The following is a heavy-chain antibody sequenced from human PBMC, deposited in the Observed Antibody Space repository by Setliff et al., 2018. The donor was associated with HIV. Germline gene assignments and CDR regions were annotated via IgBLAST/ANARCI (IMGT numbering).Heavy chain of an antibody. V-gene: IGHV1-18*01. CDR1: GYMCNDYG. CDR2: VSAWDGRT. Sequence: AAVKLSCKTSGYMCNDYGISWVRQAPGQGLEWGGWVSAWDGRTDYSQKVQGRVTMTTDASTSTDYMELSSLPSEDTALYYCASRPVATDGCGYYYYYMDVWGKGTTVTVSS. CDR3: ASRPVATDGCGYYYYYMDV. J-gene: IGHJ6*03. D-gene: IGHD2-15*01.